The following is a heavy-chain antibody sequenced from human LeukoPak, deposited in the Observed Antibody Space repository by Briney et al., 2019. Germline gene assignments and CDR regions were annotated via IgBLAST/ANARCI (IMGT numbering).Heavy chain of an antibody. CDR3: ARDIAAAGPFDY. CDR2: IIPIFGTA. J-gene: IGHJ4*02. D-gene: IGHD6-13*01. CDR1: GGTFSSYA. V-gene: IGHV1-69*05. Sequence: GASVKVSCKASGGTFSSYAISWVRQAPGQGLEWMGGIIPIFGTANYAQKFQGSVTITTDESTSTAYMELSSLRSEDTAMYYCARDIAAAGPFDYWGQGTLVTVSS.